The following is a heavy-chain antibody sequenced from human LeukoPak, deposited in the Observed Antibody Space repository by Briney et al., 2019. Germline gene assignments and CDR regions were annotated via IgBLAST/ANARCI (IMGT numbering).Heavy chain of an antibody. D-gene: IGHD3-22*01. V-gene: IGHV3-30*18. CDR2: ISYDGSNK. CDR1: GFTFSSYW. J-gene: IGHJ3*02. CDR3: AKVAYYYDSSGPSYAFDI. Sequence: GGSLRLSCAASGFTFSSYWMSWVRQAPGKGLEWVAVISYDGSNKYYADSVKGRFTISRDNSKNTLYLQMNSLRAEDTAVYYCAKVAYYYDSSGPSYAFDIWGQGTMVTVSS.